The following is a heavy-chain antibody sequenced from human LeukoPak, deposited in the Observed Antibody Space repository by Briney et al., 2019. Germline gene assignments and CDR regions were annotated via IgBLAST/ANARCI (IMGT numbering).Heavy chain of an antibody. CDR1: GFTFSSYA. CDR3: AKDRGITMVRGVIDY. J-gene: IGHJ4*02. V-gene: IGHV3-23*01. D-gene: IGHD3-10*01. Sequence: GGSLRLSCAASGFTFSSYAMSWVRQAPGKGLEWVAAISGSGGSTYYADSVKGRFTISRDNSKNTLELQMNSLRAEDTAVYYCAKDRGITMVRGVIDYWGQGPLVTVS. CDR2: ISGSGGST.